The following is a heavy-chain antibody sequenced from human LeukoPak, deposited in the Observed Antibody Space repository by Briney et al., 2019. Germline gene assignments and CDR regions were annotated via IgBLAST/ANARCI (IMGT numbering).Heavy chain of an antibody. Sequence: TGGSLRLSCAASGFTFSSYAMSWVRQAPGKGLGWVSAISGSGGSTSYADSVKGRFTISRDNSKNTLYLQMNSLRAEDTAVYYCAKDPIFSGSYGVFDYWGLGTLVTVSS. CDR3: AKDPIFSGSYGVFDY. V-gene: IGHV3-23*01. D-gene: IGHD1-26*01. CDR2: ISGSGGST. CDR1: GFTFSSYA. J-gene: IGHJ4*02.